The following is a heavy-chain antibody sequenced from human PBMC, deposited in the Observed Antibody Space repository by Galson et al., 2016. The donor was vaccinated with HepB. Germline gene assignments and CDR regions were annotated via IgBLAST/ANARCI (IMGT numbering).Heavy chain of an antibody. Sequence: PALVKPTQTLTLTCTFSGFSPSTSGMCVTWIRQPPGKALEWLGIIDWDDDKSYSTSLKNRLTISKDTSKNQVVLTMTNMDPVDTATYFSALIQYDQRARNFYAMDVWGQGTAVTVSS. CDR2: IDWDDDK. D-gene: IGHD3-16*01. CDR1: GFSPSTSGMC. CDR3: ALIQYDQRARNFYAMDV. J-gene: IGHJ6*02. V-gene: IGHV2-70*01.